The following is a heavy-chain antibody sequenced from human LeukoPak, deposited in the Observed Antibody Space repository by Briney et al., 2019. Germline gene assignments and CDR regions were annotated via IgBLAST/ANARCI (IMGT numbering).Heavy chain of an antibody. Sequence: SETLSLTCSVSGGSISSNTYYWGWIRQPPGKGLQWVGSVFHSGSTHYNPSLQSRVTISIDTSKNQFSLTLSSVPAADTAVYYCARGGPPSIVGAANDYWGQGTLVTVSS. CDR3: ARGGPPSIVGAANDY. J-gene: IGHJ4*02. V-gene: IGHV4-39*01. D-gene: IGHD1-26*01. CDR1: GGSISSNTYY. CDR2: VFHSGST.